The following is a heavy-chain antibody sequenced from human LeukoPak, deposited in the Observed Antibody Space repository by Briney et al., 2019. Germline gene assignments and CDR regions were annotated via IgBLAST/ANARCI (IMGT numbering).Heavy chain of an antibody. V-gene: IGHV3-48*01. CDR3: AKGPGSYYNY. Sequence: GGSLRLSCAASGFTFSSYSMNWVRQAPGKGLEWVSYISSSSSTIYYADSVKGRFTISRDNSKNTLYLQMNSLRAEDTAVYYCAKGPGSYYNYWGQGTLVTVSS. CDR1: GFTFSSYS. CDR2: ISSSSSTI. J-gene: IGHJ4*02. D-gene: IGHD3-10*01.